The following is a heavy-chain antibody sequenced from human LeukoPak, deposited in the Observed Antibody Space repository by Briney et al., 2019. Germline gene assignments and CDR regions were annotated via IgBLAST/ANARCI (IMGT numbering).Heavy chain of an antibody. CDR2: IYYSGST. Sequence: TSESLSLTCTVSGGSISSSSYYWGWSRQPPGKGLEWIGSIYYSGSTYYNPSLKSRVTISVDTSKNQFSLKLSSVTAADTAVYYCARPYSSSWSINVDAFDIWGQGTMVTVSS. CDR1: GGSISSSSYY. V-gene: IGHV4-39*01. D-gene: IGHD6-13*01. J-gene: IGHJ3*02. CDR3: ARPYSSSWSINVDAFDI.